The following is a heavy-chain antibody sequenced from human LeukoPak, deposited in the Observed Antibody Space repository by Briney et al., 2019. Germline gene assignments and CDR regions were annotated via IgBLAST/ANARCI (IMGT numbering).Heavy chain of an antibody. CDR3: GRALEGPSGWFGEDFDF. CDR2: ISYDGSNE. CDR1: GFTFSIYG. Sequence: PGRSLRLSCAASGFTFSIYGMHWVRQAPGKGLEWVAAISYDGSNEYFADSVTGRFTISRDNSKNTLSLQMNSLRPEDTAVYYCGRALEGPSGWFGEDFDFWGQGTLVTVSS. J-gene: IGHJ4*02. V-gene: IGHV3-30*03. D-gene: IGHD6-19*01.